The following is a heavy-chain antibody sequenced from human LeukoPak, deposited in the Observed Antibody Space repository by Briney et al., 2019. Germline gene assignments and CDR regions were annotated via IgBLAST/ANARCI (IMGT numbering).Heavy chain of an antibody. Sequence: SETLSLTCAVYGGSFSGYYWSWIRQPPGKGLEWIGEINHSGSTNYNPSLKSRVTISVDTSKNQFSLKLSSVTAADTAVYYCARMWIQLWSPFDYWGQGTLVTVSS. CDR3: ARMWIQLWSPFDY. D-gene: IGHD5-18*01. CDR1: GGSFSGYY. J-gene: IGHJ4*02. V-gene: IGHV4-34*01. CDR2: INHSGST.